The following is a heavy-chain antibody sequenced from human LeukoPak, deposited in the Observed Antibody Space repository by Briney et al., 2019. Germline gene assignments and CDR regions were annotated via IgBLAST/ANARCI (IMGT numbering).Heavy chain of an antibody. Sequence: GGSLRLSCAASGSTFDDYAMHWVRQAPGKGLEWVSGISWNSGSIGYADSVKGRFTISRDNAKNSLYLQMNSLRAEDTALYYCAKDKGYDSSGYYDYWGQGTLVTVSS. V-gene: IGHV3-9*01. D-gene: IGHD3-22*01. CDR3: AKDKGYDSSGYYDY. J-gene: IGHJ4*02. CDR2: ISWNSGSI. CDR1: GSTFDDYA.